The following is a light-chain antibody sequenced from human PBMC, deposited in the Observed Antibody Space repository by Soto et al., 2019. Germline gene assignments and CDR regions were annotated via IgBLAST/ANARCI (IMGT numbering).Light chain of an antibody. Sequence: DIQMTQSPSTLSASVGDRVTITYRASKNIGNWLAWYQQKPGKTPDLLIYDASSLESGVPLRFSGSGSGTEFTLTISSLQTDDSATYYCQQYNDEPWTFGQGTKVDIK. J-gene: IGKJ1*01. V-gene: IGKV1-5*01. CDR3: QQYNDEPWT. CDR2: DAS. CDR1: KNIGNW.